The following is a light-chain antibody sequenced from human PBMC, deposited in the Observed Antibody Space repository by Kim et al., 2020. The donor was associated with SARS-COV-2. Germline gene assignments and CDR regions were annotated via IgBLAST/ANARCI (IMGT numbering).Light chain of an antibody. CDR3: QQYDNWPPIT. Sequence: ETVMTQSPATLSVSPGERATLSCRASQSVSNNVAWYQQKPGQAPRLIIYGASTRATGIPARFSGSGSGTEFTLIITSLQSEDFAVYYCQQYDNWPPITVGQGTRLGIK. V-gene: IGKV3-15*01. CDR1: QSVSNN. J-gene: IGKJ5*01. CDR2: GAS.